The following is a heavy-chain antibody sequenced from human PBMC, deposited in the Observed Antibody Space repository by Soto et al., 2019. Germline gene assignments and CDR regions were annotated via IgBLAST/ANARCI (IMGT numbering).Heavy chain of an antibody. D-gene: IGHD3-3*01. J-gene: IGHJ6*02. CDR1: EYSFRNYL. CDR3: ARQIEHYYSWSNKYYHYGPNV. Sequence: PGESLTISCKGSEYSFRNYLLAWVRQMPGKGLDWMVIIYPGDSDTRYSPSFQGQVTISADTSITTAHLQWSSLKASDTAMYYCARQIEHYYSWSNKYYHYGPNVWGQGTTVNVSS. V-gene: IGHV5-51*01. CDR2: IYPGDSDT.